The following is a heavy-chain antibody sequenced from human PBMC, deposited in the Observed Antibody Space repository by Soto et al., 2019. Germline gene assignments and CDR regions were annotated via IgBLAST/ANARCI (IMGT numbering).Heavy chain of an antibody. Sequence: QVQLVQSGAEVKKPGSSVKVSCKASGGTFSSYAISWVRQAPGQGLEWMGGIIPIFGTADYAQKFQGRVTITADEXXSTAYMELSSLRSEDTAVYYCGVVVDKHYYYGMDVWGQGTTVTVSS. V-gene: IGHV1-69*12. CDR2: IIPIFGTA. CDR1: GGTFSSYA. D-gene: IGHD3-22*01. CDR3: GVVVDKHYYYGMDV. J-gene: IGHJ6*02.